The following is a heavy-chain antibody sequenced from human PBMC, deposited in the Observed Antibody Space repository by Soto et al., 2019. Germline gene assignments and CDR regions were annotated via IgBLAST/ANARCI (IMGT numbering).Heavy chain of an antibody. CDR1: GFTFSSYW. CDR2: INSDGSST. D-gene: IGHD6-13*01. CDR3: VRYMYSSSWYPEY. V-gene: IGHV3-74*01. J-gene: IGHJ4*02. Sequence: GGSLRLSCAASGFTFSSYWMHWVRQAPGKGLVWVARINSDGSSTNYADSVKGRFPISRDKDKNTLYLQMNSLRAEDTAVYYCVRYMYSSSWYPEYWGQGTLVTVSS.